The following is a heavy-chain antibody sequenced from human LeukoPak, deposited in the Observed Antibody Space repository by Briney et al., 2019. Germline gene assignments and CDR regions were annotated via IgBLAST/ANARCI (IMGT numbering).Heavy chain of an antibody. D-gene: IGHD5-18*01. J-gene: IGHJ4*02. CDR3: AKLGVGYSCFDY. CDR1: GFTFSSYS. CDR2: ISGSGGST. V-gene: IGHV3-23*01. Sequence: GGSLRLSCAASGFTFSSYSMNWVRQAPGKGLEWVSAISGSGGSTYYADSVKGRFTISRDNSKNTLYLQMNSLRAEDTAVYYCAKLGVGYSCFDYWGQGTLVTVSS.